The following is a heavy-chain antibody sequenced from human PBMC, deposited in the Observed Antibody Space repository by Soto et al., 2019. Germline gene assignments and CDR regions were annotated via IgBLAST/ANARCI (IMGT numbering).Heavy chain of an antibody. CDR1: GYTFTSYA. Sequence: ASVKVSCKASGYTFTSYAMHWVRQAPGQRLEWMGWINAGNGNTKYSQKFQGRVTITRDTSASTAYMELSSLRSEDTAVYYCVWEIAAAGLAAFDIWGQGTMVTVSS. J-gene: IGHJ3*02. D-gene: IGHD6-13*01. CDR3: VWEIAAAGLAAFDI. CDR2: INAGNGNT. V-gene: IGHV1-3*01.